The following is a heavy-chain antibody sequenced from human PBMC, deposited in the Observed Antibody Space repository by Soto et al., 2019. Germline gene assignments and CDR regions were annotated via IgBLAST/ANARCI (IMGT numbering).Heavy chain of an antibody. J-gene: IGHJ3*02. CDR1: GYTFTSYY. CDR3: ARGGYFGLWSGLELSAFDI. V-gene: IGHV1-46*03. CDR2: INPSGGST. D-gene: IGHD3-3*01. Sequence: ASVKVSCKASGYTFTSYYMHWVRQAPGQGLEWMGIINPSGGSTSYAQKFQGRVTMARDTSTSTVYMELSSLRSEDTAVYYCARGGYFGLWSGLELSAFDIWGQGTMVTVSS.